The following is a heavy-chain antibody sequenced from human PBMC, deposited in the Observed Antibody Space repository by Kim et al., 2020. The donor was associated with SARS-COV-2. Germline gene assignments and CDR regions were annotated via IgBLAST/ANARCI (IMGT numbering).Heavy chain of an antibody. CDR3: AKRRGYSGYVGPYDY. D-gene: IGHD5-12*01. J-gene: IGHJ4*02. Sequence: GGSLRLSCAASGFSFSGHALNWVRQAPGKGLEWVSAISGSGAGTYYADSVKGRFTISRDNYKNKVFLQMNGLRAEDTAVYYCAKRRGYSGYVGPYDYWGQGTLVTVSS. V-gene: IGHV3-23*01. CDR1: GFSFSGHA. CDR2: ISGSGAGT.